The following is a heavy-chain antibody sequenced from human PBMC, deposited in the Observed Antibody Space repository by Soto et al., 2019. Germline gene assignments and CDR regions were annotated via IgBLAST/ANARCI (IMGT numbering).Heavy chain of an antibody. CDR3: ARDRDYYDSSGYYNRYYFDY. D-gene: IGHD3-22*01. J-gene: IGHJ4*02. CDR1: GGTFSSYA. Sequence: GASVKVSCKASGGTFSSYAISWVRQAPGQGLEWMGGIIPIFGTANYAQKFQGRVTITADESTSTAYMELSSLRSEDTAVYYCARDRDYYDSSGYYNRYYFDYWGQGTLVTVSS. V-gene: IGHV1-69*13. CDR2: IIPIFGTA.